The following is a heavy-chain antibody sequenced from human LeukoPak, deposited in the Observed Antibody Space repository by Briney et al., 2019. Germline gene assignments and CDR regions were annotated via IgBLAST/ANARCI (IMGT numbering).Heavy chain of an antibody. J-gene: IGHJ5*02. V-gene: IGHV1-2*02. CDR2: INPNSGGT. CDR3: ARGNILGGDSSSWYDWFDP. D-gene: IGHD6-13*01. Sequence: ASVKVSCKASGYTFTGYYMHWVRQAPGQGLEWMGWINPNSGGTNYAQKFQGRVTMTRDTSISTAYMELRSLRSDDTAVYYCARGNILGGDSSSWYDWFDPWGQGTLVTVSS. CDR1: GYTFTGYY.